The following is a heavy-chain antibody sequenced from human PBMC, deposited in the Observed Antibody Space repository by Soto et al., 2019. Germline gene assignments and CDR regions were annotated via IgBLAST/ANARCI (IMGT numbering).Heavy chain of an antibody. Sequence: ELQLVESGGDLVQPGGSKRLSCIAFGFTFSNNAMHWVRQAPGKGLEYVSGISSDGVSTYYADSVKGRFTISRENSKNTLYLQMGGLRDDDMAVYYCARSFPPETGGQGTLVTVSS. CDR1: GFTFSNNA. CDR2: ISSDGVST. CDR3: ARSFPPET. J-gene: IGHJ4*02. D-gene: IGHD3-3*02. V-gene: IGHV3-64*07.